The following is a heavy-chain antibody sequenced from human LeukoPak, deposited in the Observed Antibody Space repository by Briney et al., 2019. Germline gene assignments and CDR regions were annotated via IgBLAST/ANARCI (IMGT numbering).Heavy chain of an antibody. CDR2: IIPIFGTA. Sequence: ASVKVSCKASEGTFSSYAISWVRQAPGQGLEWMGGIIPIFGTANYAQKFQGRVTITADESTSTAYMELSSLRSEDTAVYYCARAGYYDSSGYYYGGYFDYWGQGTLVTVSS. CDR1: EGTFSSYA. V-gene: IGHV1-69*13. J-gene: IGHJ4*02. CDR3: ARAGYYDSSGYYYGGYFDY. D-gene: IGHD3-22*01.